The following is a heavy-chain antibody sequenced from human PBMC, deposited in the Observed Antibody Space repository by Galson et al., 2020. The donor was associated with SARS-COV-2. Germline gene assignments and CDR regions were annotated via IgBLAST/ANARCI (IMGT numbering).Heavy chain of an antibody. CDR1: GGTFSSYA. CDR2: IIPIFGTA. D-gene: IGHD5-18*01. V-gene: IGHV1-69*01. J-gene: IGHJ6*02. Sequence: KISCKASGGTFSSYAISWVRQAPGQGLEWMGGIIPIFGTANYAQKFQGRVTITADESTSTAYMELSSLRSEDTAVYYCARCGYSYGRGTYYYYGMDVWGQGTTVTVSS. CDR3: ARCGYSYGRGTYYYYGMDV.